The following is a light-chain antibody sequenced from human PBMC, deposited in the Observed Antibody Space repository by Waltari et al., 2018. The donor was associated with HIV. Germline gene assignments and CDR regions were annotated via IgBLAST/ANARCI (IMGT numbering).Light chain of an antibody. CDR3: QTWDTGIRV. CDR2: LKSDGSH. Sequence: QVVLTQSPSASASLGASLKLTCTLRSAHSSYPIARYQQQPEKGPRYLMKLKSDGSHTKGDGIPDRFSGSSSVAERYLTISSLQSEDEADYYCQTWDTGIRVFGFGTKVTVL. J-gene: IGLJ1*01. CDR1: SAHSSYP. V-gene: IGLV4-69*02.